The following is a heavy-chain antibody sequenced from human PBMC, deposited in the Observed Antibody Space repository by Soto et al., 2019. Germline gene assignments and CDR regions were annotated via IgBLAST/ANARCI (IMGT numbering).Heavy chain of an antibody. V-gene: IGHV3-74*01. CDR3: ARDGPRGIVVVTAIFDY. CDR1: GFTFSSYW. Sequence: EVQLVEFGGGLVQPGGSLRLSCAASGFTFSSYWMHWVRQAPGKGLVWVSRINSDGSSTSYADSVKGRFTISRDNAKNTRYLQMNSRRAEDTAVYYCARDGPRGIVVVTAIFDYWGQGTLVTVSS. CDR2: INSDGSST. J-gene: IGHJ4*02. D-gene: IGHD2-21*02.